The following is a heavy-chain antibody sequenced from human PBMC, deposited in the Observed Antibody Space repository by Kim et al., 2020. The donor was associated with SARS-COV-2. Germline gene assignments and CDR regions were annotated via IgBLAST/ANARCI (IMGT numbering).Heavy chain of an antibody. J-gene: IGHJ4*02. Sequence: GNKDYADAVGGRFTIARANSENALYLQMNSLRAEDTAVYYCARDHLDGYNIWGQGTLVTVSS. CDR2: GNK. D-gene: IGHD5-12*01. CDR3: ARDHLDGYNI. V-gene: IGHV3-23*01.